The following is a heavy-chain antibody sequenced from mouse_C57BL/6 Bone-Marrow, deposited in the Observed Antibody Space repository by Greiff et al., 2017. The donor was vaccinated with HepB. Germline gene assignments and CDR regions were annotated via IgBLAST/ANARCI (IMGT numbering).Heavy chain of an antibody. CDR2: IYIGNGYT. Sequence: EVQLVESGAELVRPGSSVKMSCKTSGYTFTSYGINWVKQRPGQGLEWIGYIYIGNGYTEYNEKFKGKATLTSDTSSSTAYMQLSSLTSEDSAIYFCARFTTVVATRYAMDYWGQGTSVTVSS. CDR3: ARFTTVVATRYAMDY. V-gene: IGHV1-58*01. D-gene: IGHD1-1*01. CDR1: GYTFTSYG. J-gene: IGHJ4*01.